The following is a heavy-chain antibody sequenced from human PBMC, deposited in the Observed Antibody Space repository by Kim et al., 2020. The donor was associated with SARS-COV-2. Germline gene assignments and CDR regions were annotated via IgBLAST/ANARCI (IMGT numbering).Heavy chain of an antibody. V-gene: IGHV4-59*01. D-gene: IGHD3-10*01. CDR1: GGSISSYY. J-gene: IGHJ4*02. CDR3: ARGGIMVRGVIILDY. CDR2: IYYSGST. Sequence: SETLSLTCTVSGGSISSYYWSWIRQPPGKGLEWIGYIYYSGSTNYNPSLKSRVTISVDTSKNQFSLKLSSVTAADTAVYYCARGGIMVRGVIILDYWGQGTLVTVSS.